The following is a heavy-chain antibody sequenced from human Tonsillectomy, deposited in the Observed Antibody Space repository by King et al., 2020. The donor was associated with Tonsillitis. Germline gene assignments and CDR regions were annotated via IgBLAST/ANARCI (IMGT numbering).Heavy chain of an antibody. Sequence: QLQESGPGLVKPSETLSLTCTVSGGSIRSYYWNWIRQPAGKGLEWIGRIYTSGTTIYNPSLKSRVTMSVDTSKNQVSLNLGSVTAADTAVYYCAREDYCSSTSCYFSHDAFDIWGQGTMVTVSS. J-gene: IGHJ3*02. D-gene: IGHD2-2*01. V-gene: IGHV4-4*07. CDR2: IYTSGTT. CDR1: GGSIRSYY. CDR3: AREDYCSSTSCYFSHDAFDI.